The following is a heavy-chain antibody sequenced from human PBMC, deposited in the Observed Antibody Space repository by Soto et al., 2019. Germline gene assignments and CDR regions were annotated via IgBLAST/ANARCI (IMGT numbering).Heavy chain of an antibody. V-gene: IGHV4-34*01. D-gene: IGHD6-13*01. Sequence: SETLSLTCPVSSGSISSPGYYGCWIRQSPGKGLEWIGEVSHRGSTNYNPSLKSRVTISIDTSKNQFFLKLDSVTAADTGVYYCARNGGSTWYYFDSWGQGTVVTVSS. CDR2: VSHRGST. J-gene: IGHJ4*02. CDR3: ARNGGSTWYYFDS. CDR1: SGSISSPGYY.